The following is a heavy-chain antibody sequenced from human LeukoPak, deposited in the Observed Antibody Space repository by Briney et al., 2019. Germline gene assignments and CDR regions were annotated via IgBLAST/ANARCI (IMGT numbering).Heavy chain of an antibody. D-gene: IGHD3-10*01. J-gene: IGHJ4*02. CDR1: GGSISSYY. CDR3: ARSYSGSYSSAYFDY. V-gene: IGHV4-59*01. Sequence: SETLSLTCTVSGGSISSYYWSWIRQPPGKGLEWIGYIYYSGNTNYNPSLKSRVTISVDTSKNQFSLKLSSVTAADTAVYYCARSYSGSYSSAYFDYWGQGTLVTVSS. CDR2: IYYSGNT.